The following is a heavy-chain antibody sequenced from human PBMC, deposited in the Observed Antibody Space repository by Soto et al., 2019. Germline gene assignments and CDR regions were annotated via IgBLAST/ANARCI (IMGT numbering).Heavy chain of an antibody. CDR3: ATGPRDGYTF. J-gene: IGHJ4*02. V-gene: IGHV1-3*01. D-gene: IGHD5-12*01. Sequence: ASVKVSCKASGGTFSSYAISWVRQAPGQRLEWMGWINAGNGNTKYSQKFQGRVTMTEDTSTDTAYMDLSSLRSEDTAVYYCATGPRDGYTFWGQGTLVTVSS. CDR1: GGTFSSYA. CDR2: INAGNGNT.